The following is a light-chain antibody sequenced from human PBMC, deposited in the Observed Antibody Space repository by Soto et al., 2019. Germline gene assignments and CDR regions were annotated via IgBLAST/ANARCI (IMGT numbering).Light chain of an antibody. Sequence: QSALSQPASVSGSPGQSITISCTGSSSDVGGYNYVSWYQQYPGKAPKLMIYEVNNRPSGVSDRFSGSKSGKTASLTISALQSEDEADYYCSSYSVSSTHDVFGSGTKVTVL. CDR2: EVN. CDR1: SSDVGGYNY. V-gene: IGLV2-14*03. CDR3: SSYSVSSTHDV. J-gene: IGLJ1*01.